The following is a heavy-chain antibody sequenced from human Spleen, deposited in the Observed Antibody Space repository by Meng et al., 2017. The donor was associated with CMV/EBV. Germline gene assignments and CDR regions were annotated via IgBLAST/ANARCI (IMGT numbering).Heavy chain of an antibody. J-gene: IGHJ6*02. CDR1: GFIFSSYG. CDR2: IRYDGSNK. CDR3: ARDETRGMDV. V-gene: IGHV3-30*02. Sequence: GESLKISCAASGFIFSSYGMHWVRQAPGKGLEWVAFIRYDGSNKYYRDSVKGRFTISRDNSKNTLYLQMNSLRAEDTAVYYCARDETRGMDVWGQGTTVTVSS.